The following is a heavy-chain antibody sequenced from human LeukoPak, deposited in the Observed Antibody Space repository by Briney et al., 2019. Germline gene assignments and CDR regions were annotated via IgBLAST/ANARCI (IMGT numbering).Heavy chain of an antibody. CDR2: IYHSGST. D-gene: IGHD6-6*01. J-gene: IGHJ1*01. V-gene: IGHV4-61*08. CDR1: GGSISSGGYY. CDR3: ARGGAARLHFQN. Sequence: SQTLSLTCTVSGGSISSGGYYWSWIRQPPGKGLEWIGYIYHSGSTNYNPSLQSRVTISVDTSKNQFSLNLNSVTAADTAVYYCARGGAARLHFQNWGQGTLVTVSS.